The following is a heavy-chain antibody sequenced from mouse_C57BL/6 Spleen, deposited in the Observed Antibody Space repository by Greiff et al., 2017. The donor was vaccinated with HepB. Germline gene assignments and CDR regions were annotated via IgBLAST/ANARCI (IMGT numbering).Heavy chain of an antibody. J-gene: IGHJ3*01. D-gene: IGHD1-1*01. CDR2: IYPGNSDT. V-gene: IGHV1-5*01. Sequence: EVQLQQSGTVLARPGASVKMSCKTSGYTFTSYWMHWVKQRPGQGLEWIGAIYPGNSDTSYNQKFKGKAKLTAVTSASTAYMELSSLTNEDSAVYYCTAYYGSSYASSWFAYWGQGTLVTVSA. CDR3: TAYYGSSYASSWFAY. CDR1: GYTFTSYW.